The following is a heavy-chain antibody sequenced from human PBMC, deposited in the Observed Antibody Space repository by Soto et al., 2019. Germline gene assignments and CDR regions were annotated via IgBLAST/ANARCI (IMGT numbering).Heavy chain of an antibody. CDR3: ATETSKWGW. CDR2: IKQDGSEK. V-gene: IGHV3-7*05. Sequence: EVQLVEPGGGLVQPGESLRLSCVASGFALSNYWINWVRQAPGKGLEWVANIKQDGSEKNYVDSVKGRFTISRDNARNSLYLQMNSLRAEHTAAYYCATETSKWGWWGQGTVVTVSS. CDR1: GFALSNYW. J-gene: IGHJ4*02. D-gene: IGHD1-26*01.